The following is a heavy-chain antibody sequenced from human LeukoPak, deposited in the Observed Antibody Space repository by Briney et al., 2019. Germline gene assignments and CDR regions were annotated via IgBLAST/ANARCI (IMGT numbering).Heavy chain of an antibody. D-gene: IGHD5-24*01. V-gene: IGHV3-33*05. CDR1: GFVFSTYG. CDR2: ISFDGSNK. CDR3: ARAYGAATIFY. Sequence: GGSLRLSCAASGFVFSTYGMHWVRQAPGKGLEGLSFISFDGSNKKSVDSVEGRFTLSRDNSKNTLYLQMNSLRVEDTAVYYCARAYGAATIFYWGQGTLVTVSS. J-gene: IGHJ4*02.